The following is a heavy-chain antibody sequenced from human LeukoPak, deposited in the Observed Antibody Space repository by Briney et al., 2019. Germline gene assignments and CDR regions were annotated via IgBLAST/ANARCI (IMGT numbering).Heavy chain of an antibody. Sequence: ASVKVSCKASGYTFNSYDINWVRQATGQGLEWMGWMNPNTGNTGYGEGFQGRVTMTRDNSISTAYMELSSLTSEDTAVYYCARGGAGTYYKRDGWFDPWGQGTVVTVSS. V-gene: IGHV1-8*01. J-gene: IGHJ5*02. CDR2: MNPNTGNT. D-gene: IGHD3-10*01. CDR3: ARGGAGTYYKRDGWFDP. CDR1: GYTFNSYD.